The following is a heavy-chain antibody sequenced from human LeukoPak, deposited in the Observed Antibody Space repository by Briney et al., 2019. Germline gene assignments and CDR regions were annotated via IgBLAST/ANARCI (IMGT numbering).Heavy chain of an antibody. CDR1: GGSISSGGYS. CDR2: IYYSGST. Sequence: PSETLSLTCAVSGGSISSGGYSWSWIRQPPGKGLEWIGYIYYSGSTYYNPSLKSRVTISVDTSKNQFSLKLSSVTAADTAVYYCAGGLGENPDYWGQGTLVTVSS. D-gene: IGHD3-16*01. CDR3: AGGLGENPDY. V-gene: IGHV4-30-4*07. J-gene: IGHJ4*02.